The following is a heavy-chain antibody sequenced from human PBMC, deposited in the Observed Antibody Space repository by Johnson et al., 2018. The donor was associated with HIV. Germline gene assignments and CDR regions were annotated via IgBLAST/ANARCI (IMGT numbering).Heavy chain of an antibody. CDR3: ATVVTATRAFDI. D-gene: IGHD2-21*02. CDR2: IKQDGSEK. Sequence: EVQLVESGGGLVQPGGSLRLSCAASGFTFSSYWMSWVRQAPGKGLEWVANIKQDGSEKYYVDSVKGRFTISRDNSKNTLYLQMNSLRAEDTAVYYCATVVTATRAFDIWGQGTMVTVSS. CDR1: GFTFSSYW. J-gene: IGHJ3*02. V-gene: IGHV3-7*01.